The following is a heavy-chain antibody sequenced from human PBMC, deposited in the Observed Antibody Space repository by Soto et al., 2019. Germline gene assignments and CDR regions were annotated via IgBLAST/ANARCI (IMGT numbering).Heavy chain of an antibody. CDR1: GGSISSGGYY. D-gene: IGHD3-10*01. Sequence: SETLSLTCTVSGGSISSGGYYWSWIRQHPGKGLEWIGYIYYSGSTYYNPSLKSRVTISVDTSKNQFSLKLSSVTAADTAVYYCAGSYYYGSGVPILFDYWGQGTLVTVSS. J-gene: IGHJ4*02. CDR3: AGSYYYGSGVPILFDY. CDR2: IYYSGST. V-gene: IGHV4-31*03.